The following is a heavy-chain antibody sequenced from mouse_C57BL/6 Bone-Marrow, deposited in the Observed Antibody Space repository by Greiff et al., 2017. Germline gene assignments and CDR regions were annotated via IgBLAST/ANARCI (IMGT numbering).Heavy chain of an antibody. V-gene: IGHV1-81*01. CDR3: ARGYCYSIRLTLAFGG. D-gene: IGHD1-1*01. CDR2: IYPGSGNT. J-gene: IGHJ1*03. Sequence: VQLQESGAELARPGASVKLSCKASGYTFTSYGISWVKQRPGQGLEWIGEIYPGSGNTYYNEKFKGKATLTADKSSSTAYMELRSLTSEDSAVYDCARGYCYSIRLTLAFGGRGTGATVT. CDR1: GYTFTSYG.